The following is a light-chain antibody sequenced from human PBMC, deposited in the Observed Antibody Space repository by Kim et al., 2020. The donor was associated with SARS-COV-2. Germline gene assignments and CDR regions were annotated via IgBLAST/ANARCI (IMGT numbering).Light chain of an antibody. CDR1: QSVSSN. CDR3: QQYKNRALT. J-gene: IGKJ3*01. CDR2: GAS. Sequence: EIAMTQSPATLSVSPGERATLSCRASQSVSSNLAWYQQKPGQAPRLLIYGASTRATGIPARFSGSGSGTEFTLTISSLQSEDFAVYYCQQYKNRALTFGAGTKVDIK. V-gene: IGKV3-15*01.